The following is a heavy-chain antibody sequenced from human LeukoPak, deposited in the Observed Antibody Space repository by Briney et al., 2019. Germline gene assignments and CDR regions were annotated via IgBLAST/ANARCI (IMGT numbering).Heavy chain of an antibody. D-gene: IGHD3-22*01. V-gene: IGHV4-59*01. J-gene: IGHJ3*02. CDR1: GGSITSY. CDR3: ARDGPHYYDISGYVDDAFDI. CDR2: IYYSGST. Sequence: PSETLSLTCTVSGGSITSYWSWIRQPPGKGLEWIGYIYYSGSTNYNPSLKSRVTISVDTSKNQFSLKLSSVTAADTAVYYCARDGPHYYDISGYVDDAFDIWGQGTMVTVSS.